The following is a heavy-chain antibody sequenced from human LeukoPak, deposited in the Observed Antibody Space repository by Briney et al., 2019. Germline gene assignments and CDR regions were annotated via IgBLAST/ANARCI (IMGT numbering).Heavy chain of an antibody. J-gene: IGHJ6*03. D-gene: IGHD1-26*01. CDR1: GFTFNDYG. Sequence: GGSLRLSCAASGFTFNDYGMSWVRHGPGKGLEWVSGINWNGGNTDYADSVKGRFTISRDNAKNSLYLQMNSLRAEDTALYYCASMVGATYTNHMDVWGKGTTVTVSS. CDR2: INWNGGNT. CDR3: ASMVGATYTNHMDV. V-gene: IGHV3-20*04.